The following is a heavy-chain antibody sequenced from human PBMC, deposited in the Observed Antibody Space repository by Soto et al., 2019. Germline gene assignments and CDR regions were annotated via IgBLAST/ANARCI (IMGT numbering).Heavy chain of an antibody. V-gene: IGHV3-23*01. Sequence: ELQLLESGGDVVRQGGSLRLSCAASGFTISSYAMGWVRQAPGKGLEWVAGVSRAGTYTFYADSVRGRFSISRDNSRDTVDLYMNALRGDDTAVYFCVKYTVTGDLGESWGQGTLVSVSS. CDR2: VSRAGTYT. CDR1: GFTISSYA. J-gene: IGHJ5*02. CDR3: VKYTVTGDLGES. D-gene: IGHD3-16*01.